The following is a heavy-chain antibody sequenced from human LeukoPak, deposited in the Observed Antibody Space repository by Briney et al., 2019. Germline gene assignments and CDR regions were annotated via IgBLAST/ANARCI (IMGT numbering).Heavy chain of an antibody. V-gene: IGHV4-34*01. J-gene: IGHJ4*02. D-gene: IGHD6-6*01. CDR2: MNHLLAT. CDR1: GGSLSDYC. CDR3: ARLEVEYSSSSGGWELRRVDY. Sequence: SETLSLTCDVYGGSLSDYCWTWIRQTPGKGLEWIGHMNHLLATTCNPSLESRVTISVDTSKNQFSLKLSSVTAADTAVYYCARLEVEYSSSSGGWELRRVDYWGQGTLVTVSS.